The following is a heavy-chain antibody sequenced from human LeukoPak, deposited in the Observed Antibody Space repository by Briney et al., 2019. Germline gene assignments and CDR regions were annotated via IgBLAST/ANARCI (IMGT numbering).Heavy chain of an antibody. V-gene: IGHV3-23*01. CDR2: ISGSGGST. Sequence: GRSLSLSCAASGFTFSSYAVSCVRPAPGKGLEWVSSISGSGGSTYSADSVKGRFTISRDHSKNTLYLQMNSLRAEDTALYYCAKDRSCTNDICHGDFDYWGQGTLVTVSS. D-gene: IGHD2-8*01. J-gene: IGHJ4*02. CDR1: GFTFSSYA. CDR3: AKDRSCTNDICHGDFDY.